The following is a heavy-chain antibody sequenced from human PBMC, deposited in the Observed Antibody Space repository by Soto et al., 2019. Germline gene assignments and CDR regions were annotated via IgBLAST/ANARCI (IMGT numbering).Heavy chain of an antibody. J-gene: IGHJ6*02. CDR1: GFTFNSYG. CDR3: AKDPRGPSKSVWYGMDV. CDR2: ISYDGYNK. V-gene: IGHV3-30*18. Sequence: QVQLVESGGGVVQPGRSLRLSCAASGFTFNSYGMHWVRQAPGKGLEWVAVISYDGYNKYYADSVKGRFTSSRDNSKNTLYLQVHSMRAEDTAVYYCAKDPRGPSKSVWYGMDVWGQGTTVTVSS. D-gene: IGHD2-15*01.